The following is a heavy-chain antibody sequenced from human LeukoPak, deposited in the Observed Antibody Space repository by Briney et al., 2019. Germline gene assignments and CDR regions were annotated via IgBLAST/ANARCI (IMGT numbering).Heavy chain of an antibody. CDR1: GFTFSRHW. CDR3: ATPLDYYDRSDSHQGGD. CDR2: IKHDGSEK. V-gene: IGHV3-7*03. D-gene: IGHD3-22*01. Sequence: GGSLRLSCAASGFTFSRHWMTWVRQAPGKGREWVANIKHDGSEKNYVDSVKGRFTISRDNAKNSLYLQMNSLRAADTAVYYCATPLDYYDRSDSHQGGDWGQGTLVTVSS. J-gene: IGHJ4*02.